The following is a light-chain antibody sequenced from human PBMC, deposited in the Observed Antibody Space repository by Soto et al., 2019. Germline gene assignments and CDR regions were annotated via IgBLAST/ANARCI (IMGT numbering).Light chain of an antibody. CDR1: QTVIRN. CDR2: GAS. Sequence: EIVMTQSPATLSVSPGERSTLSCMASQTVIRNLAWYQQKPCQTPRLLIFGASTRATGIPASFSGSGSGTEFSLTISSLQPEDFAVYYCQQYAVWHPQTFGQGTKVDIK. V-gene: IGKV3-15*01. CDR3: QQYAVWHPQT. J-gene: IGKJ1*01.